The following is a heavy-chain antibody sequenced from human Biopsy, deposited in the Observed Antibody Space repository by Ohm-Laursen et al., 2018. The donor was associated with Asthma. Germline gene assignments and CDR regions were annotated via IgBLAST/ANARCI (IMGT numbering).Heavy chain of an antibody. D-gene: IGHD6-19*01. CDR2: VYWTGST. CDR3: VRAVRNEQWLAPFDY. CDR1: GGSISSFY. J-gene: IGHJ4*02. V-gene: IGHV4-59*01. Sequence: TLSLTWNVYGGSISSFYWSWIRQSPEKGLEWMGYVYWTGSTNYNPSLKSRVTMSVDTSKNRMFLELTSVTAADTAIYYCVRAVRNEQWLAPFDYWGQGKPVTVSS.